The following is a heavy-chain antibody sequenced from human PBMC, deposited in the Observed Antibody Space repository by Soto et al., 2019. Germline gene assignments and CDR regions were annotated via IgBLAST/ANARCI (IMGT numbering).Heavy chain of an antibody. Sequence: QITLKESGPTLVTPTQTLTLTCSFSGFSLTTDGEGVGWVRHPPGKALEWLALIYWSDSKRYSPSLKNRLTVTKDDSKNQVLLTMTNMDPVDTATYYCIHRRRDAGPNGDYWGQGTLVTVSS. CDR1: GFSLTTDGEG. CDR2: IYWSDSK. CDR3: IHRRRDAGPNGDY. J-gene: IGHJ4*02. V-gene: IGHV2-5*01. D-gene: IGHD3-16*01.